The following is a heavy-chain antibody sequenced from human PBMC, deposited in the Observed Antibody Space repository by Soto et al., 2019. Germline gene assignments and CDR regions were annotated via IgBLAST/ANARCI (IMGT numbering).Heavy chain of an antibody. D-gene: IGHD3-9*01. CDR2: INWRDNK. CDR1: GFSLTTSRMC. J-gene: IGHJ4*02. V-gene: IGHV2-70*01. CDR3: ARILKGGTFDWLQIDC. Sequence: SGPTLVNPTQTLTLTCTFSGFSLTTSRMCVTWIRQPPGKALEWLALINWRDNKYYTTSLKTRLTLSKDTSKNQVVLTLTNMDPVDTGTYYCARILKGGTFDWLQIDCWGQGTLVTVS.